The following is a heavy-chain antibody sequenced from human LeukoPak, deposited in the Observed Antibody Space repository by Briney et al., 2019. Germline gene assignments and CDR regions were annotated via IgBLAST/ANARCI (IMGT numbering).Heavy chain of an antibody. CDR3: ARGRWFDY. CDR2: MNPNSGKT. Sequence: ASVKVSCKASGYTFTSYDINWVRQATGQGLEWMGSMNPNSGKTGYAQKFQGRATMTRDTSISTAYMEPSSLRSEDTAVYYCARGRWFDYWGQGTLLTVSS. D-gene: IGHD4-23*01. CDR1: GYTFTSYD. V-gene: IGHV1-8*01. J-gene: IGHJ4*02.